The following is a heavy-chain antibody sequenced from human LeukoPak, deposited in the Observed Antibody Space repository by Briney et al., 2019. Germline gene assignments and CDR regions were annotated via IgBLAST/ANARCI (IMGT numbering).Heavy chain of an antibody. Sequence: PSETLSLTCTVSGGSISSGGYYWSWIRQHPGKGLEWIGYTYYSGSTYYNPSLKSRVTISVDTSKNQFSLKLSSVTAADTAVYYCARARMIANDRAFDIWGQGTMVTVSS. CDR1: GGSISSGGYY. V-gene: IGHV4-31*03. D-gene: IGHD3-22*01. J-gene: IGHJ3*02. CDR2: TYYSGST. CDR3: ARARMIANDRAFDI.